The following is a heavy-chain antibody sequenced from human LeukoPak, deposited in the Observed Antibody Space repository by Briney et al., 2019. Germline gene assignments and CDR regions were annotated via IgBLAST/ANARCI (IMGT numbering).Heavy chain of an antibody. J-gene: IGHJ6*03. CDR3: AREGNYYGSGSYPAGYYYYYYMDV. Sequence: ASVKVSCKASGYTFTSYDINWVRQATGQGLEWMGWISAYNGNTNYAQKLQGRVTMTTGTSTSTAYMELRSLRSDDTAVYYCAREGNYYGSGSYPAGYYYYYYMDVWGKGTTVTISS. CDR2: ISAYNGNT. D-gene: IGHD3-10*01. CDR1: GYTFTSYD. V-gene: IGHV1-18*01.